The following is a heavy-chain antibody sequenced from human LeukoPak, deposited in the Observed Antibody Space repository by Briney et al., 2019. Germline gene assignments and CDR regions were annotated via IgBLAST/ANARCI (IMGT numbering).Heavy chain of an antibody. CDR3: ARKRESSSSWYGGLAY. V-gene: IGHV3-48*01. CDR2: ISSGSGSI. CDR1: GFTFSSYA. Sequence: GGSLRLSCAASGFTFSSYAMSWVRQAPGKGLEWLSYISSGSGSIYYADSVKGRFTISRDNAKNSLYLQMNSLRAEDTAAYYCARKRESSSSWYGGLAYWGQGTLVTVSS. J-gene: IGHJ4*02. D-gene: IGHD6-13*01.